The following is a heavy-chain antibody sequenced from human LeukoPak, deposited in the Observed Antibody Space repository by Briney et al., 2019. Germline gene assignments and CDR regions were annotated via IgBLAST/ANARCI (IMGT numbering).Heavy chain of an antibody. CDR3: ARGASYVILTGYSYFDY. J-gene: IGHJ4*02. CDR1: GYTFTSYG. V-gene: IGHV1-18*01. D-gene: IGHD3-9*01. Sequence: GASVKVSCKASGYTFTSYGISWVRQAPGQGLEWMGWISTHNGNTNCAQKFQGRVTMTTDTSTSTAYMELRSLRSDDTAVYYCARGASYVILTGYSYFDYWGQGTLVTVSS. CDR2: ISTHNGNT.